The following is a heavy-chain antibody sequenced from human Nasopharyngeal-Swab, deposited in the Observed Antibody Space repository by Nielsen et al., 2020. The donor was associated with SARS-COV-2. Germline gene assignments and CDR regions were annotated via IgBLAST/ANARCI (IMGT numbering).Heavy chain of an antibody. V-gene: IGHV3-48*02. Sequence: GESLKISCVASGFIFSSYSINWVRQAPGKGLEWVSYITSSSSTRYYADSVKGRFTVSRDNSKNTLYLQMNSLRDEDTAVYYCVREFEATGATYLDYWGLGTLVTVSS. CDR2: ITSSSSTR. CDR1: GFIFSSYS. J-gene: IGHJ4*02. D-gene: IGHD1-26*01. CDR3: VREFEATGATYLDY.